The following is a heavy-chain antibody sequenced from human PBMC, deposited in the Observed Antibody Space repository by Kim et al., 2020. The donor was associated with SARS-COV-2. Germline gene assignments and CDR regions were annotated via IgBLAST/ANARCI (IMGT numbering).Heavy chain of an antibody. CDR3: AKAESCGYWLESPFDL. D-gene: IGHD3-22*01. V-gene: IGHV3-30*18. Sequence: GGSLRLSCAASGFSFSSYGMHWVRQAPGKGLEWVSVISYDGENKYYADSVKGRFFISRDISKNTLYLQLSLLRPEDTAVYYCAKAESCGYWLESPFDLWG. J-gene: IGHJ3*01. CDR1: GFSFSSYG. CDR2: ISYDGENK.